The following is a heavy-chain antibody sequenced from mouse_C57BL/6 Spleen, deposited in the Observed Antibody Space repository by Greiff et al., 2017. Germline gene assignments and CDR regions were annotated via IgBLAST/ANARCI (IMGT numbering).Heavy chain of an antibody. V-gene: IGHV1-7*01. J-gene: IGHJ1*03. CDR3: ARDVVAKYFDD. CDR2: INPSSGYT. D-gene: IGHD1-1*01. Sequence: QVHVKQSGAELAKPGASVKLSCKASGYTFTSYWMHWVKQRPGQGLEWIGYINPSSGYTKYNQKFKDKATLTADKSSSTAYMQLSSLTYEDSAAYSCARDVVAKYFDDWGTGTTVTVSS. CDR1: GYTFTSYW.